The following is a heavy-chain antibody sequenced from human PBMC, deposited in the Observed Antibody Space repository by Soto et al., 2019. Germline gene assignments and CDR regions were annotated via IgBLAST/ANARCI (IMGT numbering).Heavy chain of an antibody. D-gene: IGHD6-19*01. CDR2: LSGSGTST. V-gene: IGHV3-23*01. CDR1: GFSFVNYA. Sequence: EVQLLESGGGLVQPGGSLRLSCAASGFSFVNYAMNWVRQAPGKGLEWVSGLSGSGTSTYYAASVKGRFTISRDNSRDTLFLQMNSLTADDTAVYYCAKATTNGGWFNAFDSWGQGALVTVSS. CDR3: AKATTNGGWFNAFDS. J-gene: IGHJ4*02.